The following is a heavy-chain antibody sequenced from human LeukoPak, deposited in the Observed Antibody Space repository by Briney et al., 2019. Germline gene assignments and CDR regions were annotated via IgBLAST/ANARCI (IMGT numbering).Heavy chain of an antibody. V-gene: IGHV1-8*02. CDR3: ARPGRDYYYYYMDV. CDR2: MNPNSGNT. Sequence: EASVKVSCKASGYTFTSYGISWVRQATGQGLEWMGWMNPNSGNTGYAQKFQGRVTMTRNTSISTAYMELSSLRSEDTAVYYCARPGRDYYYYYMDVWGKGTTVTVSS. J-gene: IGHJ6*03. CDR1: GYTFTSYG.